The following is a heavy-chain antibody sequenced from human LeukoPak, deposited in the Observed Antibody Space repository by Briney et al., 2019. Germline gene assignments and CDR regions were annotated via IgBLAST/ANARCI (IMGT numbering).Heavy chain of an antibody. CDR2: INPNSGGT. CDR1: GYTFTGYY. D-gene: IGHD3-3*01. CDR3: ARGWIFGVVRGPFDP. J-gene: IGHJ5*02. V-gene: IGHV1-2*02. Sequence: ASVKVSCKASGYTFTGYYMHWVRQAPGQGLEWMGWINPNSGGTNYAQKFQGRVTMTRDTSISTAYMELSRLRSDDTAVYYCARGWIFGVVRGPFDPWGRGTLVTVSS.